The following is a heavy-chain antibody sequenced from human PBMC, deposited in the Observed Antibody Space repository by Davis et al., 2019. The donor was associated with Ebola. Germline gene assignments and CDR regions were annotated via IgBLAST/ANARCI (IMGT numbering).Heavy chain of an antibody. D-gene: IGHD3-10*01. V-gene: IGHV5-51*01. CDR3: ARRSYTRPYYYYMDV. Sequence: GESLKISCKGSGYSFTSYWIGWVRQMPGKGLEWMGIIYPGDSDTRYSPSFQGQVTISADKSISTAYLQWSSLKASDTAMYYCARRSYTRPYYYYMDVWGKGTTVTVSS. CDR1: GYSFTSYW. J-gene: IGHJ6*03. CDR2: IYPGDSDT.